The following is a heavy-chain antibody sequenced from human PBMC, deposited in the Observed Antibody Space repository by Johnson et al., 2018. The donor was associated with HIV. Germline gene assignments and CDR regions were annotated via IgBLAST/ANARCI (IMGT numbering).Heavy chain of an antibody. CDR1: GFTFSSFA. CDR2: IKQDGSAK. J-gene: IGHJ3*02. CDR3: AKEIAVGDAFDI. D-gene: IGHD2-21*01. V-gene: IGHV3-7*05. Sequence: VQLVESGGGVVQPGRSLRLSCAASGFTFSSFAMHWVRQAPGRGLEWVANIKQDGSAKYYVDSVKGRFTISRDNSKNTLYLKMNSLRAEDTAVYYCAKEIAVGDAFDIWGQGTMVTVSS.